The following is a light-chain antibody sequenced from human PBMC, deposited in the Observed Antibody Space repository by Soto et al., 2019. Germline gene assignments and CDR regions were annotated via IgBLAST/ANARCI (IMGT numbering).Light chain of an antibody. CDR2: EVT. V-gene: IGLV2-23*02. CDR1: SRDIGTSNL. CDR3: FSYTGISTSLFV. Sequence: QSALTQPASVSGSRGQSITISCTGTSRDIGTSNLVSWYQQYPGRAPKLLIFEVTKRPSGISDRFSGSKSGNTASLTISGLRPEDEADYSCFSYTGISTSLFVFGTGTKLTVL. J-gene: IGLJ1*01.